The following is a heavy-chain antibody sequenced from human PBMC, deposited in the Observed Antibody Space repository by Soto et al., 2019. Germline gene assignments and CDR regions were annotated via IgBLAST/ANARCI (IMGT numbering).Heavy chain of an antibody. CDR2: VSSTGST. V-gene: IGHV4-4*08. CDR1: GASITQYY. J-gene: IGHJ4*02. D-gene: IGHD4-17*01. Sequence: SETLSLTCTVSGASITQYYWNWIRQSPGKGLEWIVSVSSTGSTVYNPSLTSRVTVSLDTSKNQFSLKLSSVTAADTAVYYCARKATVTTCFDEWGQGTLVTVSS. CDR3: ARKATVTTCFDE.